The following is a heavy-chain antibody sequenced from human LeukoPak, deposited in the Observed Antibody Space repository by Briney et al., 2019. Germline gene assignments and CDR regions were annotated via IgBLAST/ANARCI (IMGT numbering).Heavy chain of an antibody. J-gene: IGHJ6*04. Sequence: VASVKVSCTASGYTFTSYGISWVRQAPGQGLEWMGLISAYNGNTNYAQKLQGRVTMTTDTSTSTAYMELRSLRSDGTAVYYCARGRVVPAAMPARPSYYYGMDVWGKGTTVTVSS. V-gene: IGHV1-18*04. CDR1: GYTFTSYG. CDR2: ISAYNGNT. CDR3: ARGRVVPAAMPARPSYYYGMDV. D-gene: IGHD2-2*01.